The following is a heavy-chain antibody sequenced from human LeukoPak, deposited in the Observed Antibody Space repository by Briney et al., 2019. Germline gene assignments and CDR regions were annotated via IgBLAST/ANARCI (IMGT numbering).Heavy chain of an antibody. CDR1: GGSFSGYY. J-gene: IGHJ4*02. CDR3: ARIYCTNGVCYYGY. Sequence: SETLSLTCAVYGGSFSGYYWSWIRQPPGKGLEWIGEINHSGSTNYNPSLKSRVTISVDTSKNQFSLKLSSVTAADTAVYYCARIYCTNGVCYYGYWGQGTLVTVSS. D-gene: IGHD2-8*01. V-gene: IGHV4-34*01. CDR2: INHSGST.